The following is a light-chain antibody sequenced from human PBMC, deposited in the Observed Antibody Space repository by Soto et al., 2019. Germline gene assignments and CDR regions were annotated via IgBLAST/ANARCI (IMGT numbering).Light chain of an antibody. CDR2: ATS. Sequence: DIQMTQSPSSVSASVGDRVTITCRASQDINSWLAWYQQRPGKAPELLIYATSSLRSGVPSRFSGSGSGPDFTLTISNLQPEDFATYYCQQGKTFPITFGQGTRLETK. J-gene: IGKJ5*01. CDR1: QDINSW. V-gene: IGKV1D-12*01. CDR3: QQGKTFPIT.